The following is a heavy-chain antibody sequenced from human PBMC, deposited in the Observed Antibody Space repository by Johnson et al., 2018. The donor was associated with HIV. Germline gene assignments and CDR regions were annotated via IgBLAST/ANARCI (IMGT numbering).Heavy chain of an antibody. J-gene: IGHJ3*02. CDR2: INWNGART. D-gene: IGHD3-22*01. V-gene: IGHV3-20*04. Sequence: VQLVESGGGLVQPGGSLRLSCAAAGFTFDDYGMSWVRQAPGKGLEWVSGINWNGARTGHADSVKGRFTISRDNAKNYLYLQMNSLRTEDTAVYYCAKDVGNYWPDAFDIWGQGTLVTVSS. CDR3: AKDVGNYWPDAFDI. CDR1: GFTFDDYG.